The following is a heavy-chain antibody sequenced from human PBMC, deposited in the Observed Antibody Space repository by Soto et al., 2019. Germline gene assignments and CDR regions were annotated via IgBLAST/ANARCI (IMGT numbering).Heavy chain of an antibody. CDR1: GYAFGNSW. CDR3: ARRNNRGNVADDI. J-gene: IGHJ3*02. CDR2: IDPSDSDS. D-gene: IGHD1-20*01. V-gene: IGHV5-10-1*01. Sequence: EVQLVQSGAEVRKPGESLSISCKDYGYAFGNSWISWVRQMPGQGLEWMGRIDPSDSDSNYSPSFQGHVTFSADKSINRVCLQWTSLNASDTAIYECARRNNRGNVADDIWGQGTMVTVSS.